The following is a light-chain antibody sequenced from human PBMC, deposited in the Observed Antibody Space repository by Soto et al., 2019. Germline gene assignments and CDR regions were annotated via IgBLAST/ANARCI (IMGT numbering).Light chain of an antibody. Sequence: IQMTQSPSTLSASVGDTVTITCRASKGVRNDLGWYQQKPGKAPKLLIYGASNLESGVPSKFSGSGSGTEFGXTITALQRDDIATDFCQNYRSNTWRIGPGTKLD. CDR1: KGVRND. CDR3: QNYRSNTWR. CDR2: GAS. V-gene: IGKV1-17*01. J-gene: IGKJ3*01.